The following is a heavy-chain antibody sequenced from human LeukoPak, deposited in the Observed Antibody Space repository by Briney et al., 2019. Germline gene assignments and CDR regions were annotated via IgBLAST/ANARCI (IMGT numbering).Heavy chain of an antibody. V-gene: IGHV3-23*01. Sequence: PGGSLRLSCAASGFTFSDYSMTWVRQPPGKGLECVSSISGSGATTYYADSVKGRFTISRDIFNRTLYLQMNSLRVDDTAVYYCAKSKGLYHYYAMDVWGQGTTVTVSS. CDR2: ISGSGATT. CDR3: AKSKGLYHYYAMDV. J-gene: IGHJ6*02. D-gene: IGHD3/OR15-3a*01. CDR1: GFTFSDYS.